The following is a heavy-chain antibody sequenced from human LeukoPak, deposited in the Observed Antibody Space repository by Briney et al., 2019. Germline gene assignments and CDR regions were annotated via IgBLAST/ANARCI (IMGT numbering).Heavy chain of an antibody. CDR3: ARALYCSSTSCQQYYFDY. V-gene: IGHV4-34*01. Sequence: SETLSLTCAVYGGSFSGYYWSWIRQPPGKGLEWIGEINHSGSTNYNPSLKSRVTISVDTSKNQFSLKLSSVTAADTAVYYCARALYCSSTSCQQYYFDYWGQGTLVTVSS. D-gene: IGHD2-2*01. J-gene: IGHJ4*02. CDR1: GGSFSGYY. CDR2: INHSGST.